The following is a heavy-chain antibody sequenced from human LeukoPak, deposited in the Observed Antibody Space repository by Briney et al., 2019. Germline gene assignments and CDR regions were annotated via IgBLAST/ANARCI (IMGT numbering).Heavy chain of an antibody. CDR3: AKGVIAVAGSGYDY. CDR2: ISWNSGSI. Sequence: GGSLRLSCAASGFTFDDYAMHWVRQAPGKGLEWVSGISWNSGSIGYADSVKGRFTISRDNAKNSLYLQMNSLRAEDTALYYCAKGVIAVAGSGYDYWGQGTLVTVSS. CDR1: GFTFDDYA. D-gene: IGHD6-19*01. J-gene: IGHJ4*02. V-gene: IGHV3-9*01.